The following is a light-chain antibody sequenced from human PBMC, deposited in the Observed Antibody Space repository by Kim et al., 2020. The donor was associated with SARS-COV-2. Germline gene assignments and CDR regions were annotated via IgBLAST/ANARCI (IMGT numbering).Light chain of an antibody. CDR1: QTVTSSY. Sequence: EIVLTQSPGTLSLSPGERATLSCRASQTVTSSYLGWYQQKPGQAPRLLIYGAYSRATGIPDRFSGSGSGTDFTLTIRRLEPEDFAVYYCQQYGSSPTFGQGTKVDIK. J-gene: IGKJ1*01. CDR3: QQYGSSPT. CDR2: GAY. V-gene: IGKV3-20*01.